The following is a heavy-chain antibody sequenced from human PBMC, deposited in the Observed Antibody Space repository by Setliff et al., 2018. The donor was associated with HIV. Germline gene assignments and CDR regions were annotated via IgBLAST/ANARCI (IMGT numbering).Heavy chain of an antibody. CDR3: AKEFEDLSGAY. D-gene: IGHD3-10*01. J-gene: IGHJ4*02. CDR1: GFTFSDYV. CDR2: IPYDGSNE. V-gene: IGHV3-30*04. Sequence: TGGSLRLSCAASGFTFSDYVMYWVRQAPGKGLEWVTVIPYDGSNESYADSVKGRFTISRDNSKNTLYLQMNSLRAEDTATYYCAKEFEDLSGAYWGQGTLVTVSS.